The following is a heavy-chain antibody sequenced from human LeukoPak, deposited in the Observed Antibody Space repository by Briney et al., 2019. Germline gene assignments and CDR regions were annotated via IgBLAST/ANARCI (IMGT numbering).Heavy chain of an antibody. D-gene: IGHD3-10*01. V-gene: IGHV4-39*07. Sequence: KTSETLSLTCTVSGGSISSYYWGWIRQPPGKGLEWIGSIYYSGSTYYNPSLKSRVTISVDTSKNQFSLKLSSVTAADTAVYYCARDREASFDYWGQGTLVTVSS. J-gene: IGHJ4*02. CDR1: GGSISSYY. CDR3: ARDREASFDY. CDR2: IYYSGST.